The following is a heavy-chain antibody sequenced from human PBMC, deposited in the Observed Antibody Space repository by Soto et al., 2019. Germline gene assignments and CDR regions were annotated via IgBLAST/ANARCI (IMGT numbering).Heavy chain of an antibody. CDR2: INPNSGDT. CDR3: ARGPVNYYGSGSYSYYYYGMDV. J-gene: IGHJ6*02. Sequence: VASVKVSCKASGYTFTGYYMHWVRQAPGQGLEWMGWINPNSGDTNYAQKFQGRVTMTRDTSISTAYMELSRLRSDDTAVYYCARGPVNYYGSGSYSYYYYGMDVWGQGTTVTVSS. V-gene: IGHV1-2*02. D-gene: IGHD3-10*01. CDR1: GYTFTGYY.